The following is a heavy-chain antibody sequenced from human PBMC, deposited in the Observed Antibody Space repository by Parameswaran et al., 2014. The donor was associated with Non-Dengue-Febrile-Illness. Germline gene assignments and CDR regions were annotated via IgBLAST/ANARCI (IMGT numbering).Heavy chain of an antibody. CDR2: ISGSGGST. Sequence: PGKGLEWVSAISGSGGSTYYADSVKGRFTISRDNSKNTLYLQMNSLRAEDTAVYYCAKSSSLRRDAFDIWGQATMVTVSS. V-gene: IGHV3-23*01. CDR3: AKSSSLRRDAFDI. J-gene: IGHJ3*02.